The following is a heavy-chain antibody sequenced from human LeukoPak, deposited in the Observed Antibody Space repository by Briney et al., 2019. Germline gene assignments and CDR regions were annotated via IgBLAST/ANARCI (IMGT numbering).Heavy chain of an antibody. Sequence: SETLSLTCAVYGGSFSGYYWSWIRQPPGKGLEWIGFIFQSGITNYNPSLKGRVTISADTSQNQFSLKVNSVTAADTVVYYCARDLYPITFFDAWGQGSLVTVSS. D-gene: IGHD1-14*01. J-gene: IGHJ5*02. CDR3: ARDLYPITFFDA. CDR1: GGSFSGYY. CDR2: IFQSGIT. V-gene: IGHV4-59*01.